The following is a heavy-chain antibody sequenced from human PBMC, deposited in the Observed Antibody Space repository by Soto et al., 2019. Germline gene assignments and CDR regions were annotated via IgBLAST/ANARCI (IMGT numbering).Heavy chain of an antibody. V-gene: IGHV3-74*01. CDR1: GFPFSHYW. J-gene: IGHJ5*02. CDR3: TSDTFGLRDT. CDR2: INPAGSIT. Sequence: MQMVESGGGSVQPGGSLRLSCAASGFPFSHYWMHWVRQTPGKGLVWVSRINPAGSITNYADSVEGRFTISRDNADSALFLQMNSLSPENTAICYCTSDTFGLRDTWGQGTLVTVSS. D-gene: IGHD3-16*01.